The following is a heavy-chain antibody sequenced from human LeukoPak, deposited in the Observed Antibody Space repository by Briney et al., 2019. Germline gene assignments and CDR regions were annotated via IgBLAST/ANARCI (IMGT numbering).Heavy chain of an antibody. CDR2: INPSGAST. D-gene: IGHD1-26*01. V-gene: IGHV1-46*01. CDR1: GFTFANYY. J-gene: IGHJ4*02. CDR3: ARDTMGGSYLPAPY. Sequence: GASVKVSCKASGFTFANYYMHWVRQAPGQGLEWMGMINPSGASTTYAPKFQGRVTMTRDTSTSTVSMELSSLRSEDTAVYYCARDTMGGSYLPAPYWGQGTLVTVSS.